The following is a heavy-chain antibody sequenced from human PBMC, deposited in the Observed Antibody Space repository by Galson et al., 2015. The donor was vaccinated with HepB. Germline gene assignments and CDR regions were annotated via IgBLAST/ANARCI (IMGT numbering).Heavy chain of an antibody. Sequence: SVKVSCKASGFTFTSSAVQWVRQARGQRLEWIGWIVVGSGNTNYAQKFQERVTITRDMSTSTAYMELSSLRSEDTAVYYCAADNCSGGSCYPQDRRWGQGTLVTVSS. D-gene: IGHD2-15*01. CDR1: GFTFTSSA. CDR2: IVVGSGNT. J-gene: IGHJ4*02. V-gene: IGHV1-58*01. CDR3: AADNCSGGSCYPQDRR.